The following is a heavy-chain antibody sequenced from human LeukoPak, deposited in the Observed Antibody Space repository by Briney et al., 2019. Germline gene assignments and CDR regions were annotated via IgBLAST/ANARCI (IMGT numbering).Heavy chain of an antibody. J-gene: IGHJ3*02. CDR3: ARSRDYDFWSGSPSAFDI. V-gene: IGHV4-39*07. CDR2: IYYSGST. D-gene: IGHD3-3*01. CDR1: GGSISSSSYY. Sequence: PSETLSLTCTVSGGSISSSSYYWGWIRQPPGTGLEWIGSIYYSGSTYYNPSLKSRVTISVDTSKNQFSLKLSSVTAADTAVYYCARSRDYDFWSGSPSAFDIWGQGTMVTVSS.